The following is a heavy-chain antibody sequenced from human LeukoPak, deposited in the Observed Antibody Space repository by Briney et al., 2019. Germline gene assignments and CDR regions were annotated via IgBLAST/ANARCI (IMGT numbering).Heavy chain of an antibody. Sequence: PGGSLRLSCAASGFTFTDYGMHWVRQAPGKGLEWVAVVSFDGSNEDYGDSVKGRFTISRDNSKNTLYLLMNSLRAEDTAVYYCAKEGYYGSGSFPDYWGQGTLVTVSS. CDR1: GFTFTDYG. D-gene: IGHD3-10*01. J-gene: IGHJ4*02. CDR2: VSFDGSNE. V-gene: IGHV3-30*18. CDR3: AKEGYYGSGSFPDY.